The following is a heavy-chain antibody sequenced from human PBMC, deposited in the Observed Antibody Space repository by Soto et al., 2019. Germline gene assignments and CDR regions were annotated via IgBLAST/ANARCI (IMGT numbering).Heavy chain of an antibody. J-gene: IGHJ6*02. D-gene: IGHD3-10*01. CDR1: GYTFTGYY. Sequence: QVQLVQSGAEVKKPGASVKVSCKASGYTFTGYYMHWVRQAPGQGLEWMGWINPNSGGTNYAQKFQGWVTMTRDTSISTAYMELSRLRSDDTAVYYCARDLTFQRWFGDGGYYYGMDVWGQGTTVTVSS. V-gene: IGHV1-2*04. CDR3: ARDLTFQRWFGDGGYYYGMDV. CDR2: INPNSGGT.